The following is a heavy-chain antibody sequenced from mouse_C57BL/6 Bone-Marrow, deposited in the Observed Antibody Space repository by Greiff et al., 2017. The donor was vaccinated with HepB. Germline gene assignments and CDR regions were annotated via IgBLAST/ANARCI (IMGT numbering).Heavy chain of an antibody. CDR1: GYTFTDYE. D-gene: IGHD1-1*01. Sequence: QVQLQQSGAELVRPGASVTLSCKASGYTFTDYEMHWVKQTPVHGLEWIGAIDPETGGTAYNQKFKGKAILTADKSSSTAYMELRSLTSEDAAVYYCTRVLLLRCGWFAYWGQGTLVTVSA. CDR3: TRVLLLRCGWFAY. V-gene: IGHV1-15*01. J-gene: IGHJ3*01. CDR2: IDPETGGT.